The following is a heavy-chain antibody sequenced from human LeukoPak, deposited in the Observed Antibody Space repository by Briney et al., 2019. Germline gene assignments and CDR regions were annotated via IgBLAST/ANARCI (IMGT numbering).Heavy chain of an antibody. CDR2: INPNSGGT. CDR3: ARDPDDYGDYDGY. D-gene: IGHD4-17*01. Sequence: APVKVSCTASGYTFTGYYVHWVRQAPGQGLEWMGWINPNSGGTNYAQKFQGRVTMTRDTSISTAYMELSRLRSDDTAVYYCARDPDDYGDYDGYWGQGTLVTVSS. J-gene: IGHJ4*02. CDR1: GYTFTGYY. V-gene: IGHV1-2*02.